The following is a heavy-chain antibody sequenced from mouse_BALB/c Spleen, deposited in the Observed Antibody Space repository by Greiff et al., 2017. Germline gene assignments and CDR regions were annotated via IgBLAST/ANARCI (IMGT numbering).Heavy chain of an antibody. Sequence: QVQLQQPGAELVRPGASVKLSCKASGYTFTSYWINWVKQRPGQGLEWIGNIYPSDSYTNYNQKFKDKATLTVDKSSSTAYMQLSSPTSEDSAVYYCTRCDGYWYFDVWGAGTTVTVSS. D-gene: IGHD2-3*01. V-gene: IGHV1-69*02. CDR1: GYTFTSYW. CDR2: IYPSDSYT. CDR3: TRCDGYWYFDV. J-gene: IGHJ1*01.